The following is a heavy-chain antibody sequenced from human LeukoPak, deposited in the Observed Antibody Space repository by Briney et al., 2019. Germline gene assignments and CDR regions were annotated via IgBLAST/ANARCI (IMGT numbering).Heavy chain of an antibody. Sequence: ASVKDSCKSCGYTFTYYGISRVRQAAGQGLEWMGWICVFYGHTNYSENLQVRLTMTTETSTRTPYIEAKGLRSDETAVHYFLREMSAADADYMDVRGKGTTVIVSS. CDR3: LREMSAADADYMDV. CDR1: GYTFTYYG. D-gene: IGHD6-13*01. J-gene: IGHJ6*03. CDR2: ICVFYGHT. V-gene: IGHV1-18*01.